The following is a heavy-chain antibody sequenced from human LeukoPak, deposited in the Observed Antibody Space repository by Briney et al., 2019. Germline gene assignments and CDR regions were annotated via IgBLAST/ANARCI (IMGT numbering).Heavy chain of an antibody. J-gene: IGHJ3*02. Sequence: PSQTLSLTCTVSGGSISSGHYYWTWIRQRPGRGLEWIGYIFYSGSTYYNPSLKSRITISVDTSKNQFSLKLSSVTAAVTAVYYCARVLGNSAFDIWGQGTMVTVSS. CDR3: ARVLGNSAFDI. V-gene: IGHV4-30-4*08. CDR1: GGSISSGHYY. D-gene: IGHD3-16*01. CDR2: IFYSGST.